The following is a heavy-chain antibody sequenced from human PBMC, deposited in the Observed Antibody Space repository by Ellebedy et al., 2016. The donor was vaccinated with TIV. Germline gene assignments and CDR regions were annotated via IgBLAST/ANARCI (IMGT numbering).Heavy chain of an antibody. V-gene: IGHV1-69*13. CDR2: IIPIFGTA. Sequence: SVKVSCXASGGTFSSYAISWVRQAPGQGLEWMGGIIPIFGTANYAQKFQGRVTITADESTSTAYMELSSLRSEDTAVYYCARGGCTNGVCYLYYYMDVWGKGTTVTVSS. CDR3: ARGGCTNGVCYLYYYMDV. D-gene: IGHD2-8*01. J-gene: IGHJ6*03. CDR1: GGTFSSYA.